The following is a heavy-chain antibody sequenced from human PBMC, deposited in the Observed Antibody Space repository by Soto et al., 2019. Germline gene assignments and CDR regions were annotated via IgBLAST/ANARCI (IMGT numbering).Heavy chain of an antibody. J-gene: IGHJ4*02. CDR3: ARDMITFGGVIVPGY. CDR2: IWYDGSNK. D-gene: IGHD3-16*02. Sequence: GGSLRLCCAASGFTFSSYGMHWVRQAPGKGLEWVAVIWYDGSNKYYADSVKGRFTISRDNSKNTLYLRMNSLRAEDTAVYYCARDMITFGGVIVPGYWGQGTLVTVSS. V-gene: IGHV3-33*01. CDR1: GFTFSSYG.